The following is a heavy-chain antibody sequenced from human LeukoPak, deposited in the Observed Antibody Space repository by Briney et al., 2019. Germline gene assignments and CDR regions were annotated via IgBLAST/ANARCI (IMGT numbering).Heavy chain of an antibody. J-gene: IGHJ4*02. V-gene: IGHV3-49*04. CDR3: TRAQGLDPDRIAAAEYYFDY. CDR2: IRCKAYGGTT. D-gene: IGHD6-13*01. Sequence: GRSLRLSCTASGFTFGDYAMSWVRQAPGKGLEWVAFIRCKAYGGTTEYAASVKGRFTISRDDSKSIAYLQMNSLKTEDTAVYYCTRAQGLDPDRIAAAEYYFDYWGQGTLVTVSS. CDR1: GFTFGDYA.